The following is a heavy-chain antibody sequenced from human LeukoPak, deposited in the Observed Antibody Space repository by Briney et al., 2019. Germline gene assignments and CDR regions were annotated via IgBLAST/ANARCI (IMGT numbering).Heavy chain of an antibody. CDR3: ASTRRGYSYGYHYYYYMDV. CDR2: INHSGST. Sequence: LETLSLTCAVYGGSFSGYYWSWIRQPPGKGLEWIGEINHSGSTNYNPSLKSRVTISVDTSKNQFSLKLSSVTAADTAVYYCASTRRGYSYGYHYYYYMDVWGKGTTVTVSS. D-gene: IGHD5-18*01. J-gene: IGHJ6*03. V-gene: IGHV4-34*01. CDR1: GGSFSGYY.